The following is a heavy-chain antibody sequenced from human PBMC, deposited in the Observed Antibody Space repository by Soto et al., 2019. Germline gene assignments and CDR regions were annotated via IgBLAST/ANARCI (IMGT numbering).Heavy chain of an antibody. CDR1: GGSISRYY. V-gene: IGHV4-59*01. D-gene: IGHD2-2*01. J-gene: IGHJ5*02. CDR2: IYHSGST. Sequence: SETLSLTCTVSGGSISRYYWSWIRKPPGKGPEWIGYIYHSGSTKYNPSLKSRVTISVDTSQNQFSLKLSSVTAADTAVYYCARDHLPYQMLSWFDPWGQGTLVTVSS. CDR3: ARDHLPYQMLSWFDP.